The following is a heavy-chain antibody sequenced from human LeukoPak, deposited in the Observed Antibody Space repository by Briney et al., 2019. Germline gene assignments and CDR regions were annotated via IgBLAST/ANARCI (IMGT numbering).Heavy chain of an antibody. Sequence: GGSLRLSCAASGFTFSSYAMSWVRQAPGKGLEWVSGISWNSGSIGYADSVKGRFTISRDNAKNSLYLQMNSLRAEDTALYYCAKDSGYDLSAFDYWGQGTLVTVSS. CDR2: ISWNSGSI. CDR3: AKDSGYDLSAFDY. CDR1: GFTFSSYA. J-gene: IGHJ4*02. V-gene: IGHV3-9*01. D-gene: IGHD5-12*01.